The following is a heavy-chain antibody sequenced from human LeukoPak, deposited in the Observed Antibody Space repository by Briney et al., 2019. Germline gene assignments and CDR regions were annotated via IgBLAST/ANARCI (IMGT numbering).Heavy chain of an antibody. CDR1: GFTFRSHA. D-gene: IGHD2-21*01. V-gene: IGHV3-23*01. J-gene: IGHJ4*02. CDR2: IYENGGTT. Sequence: GGSLRLSCVGSGFTFRSHAMSWVRQAPEKGLEFVSGIYENGGTTYYADSVKGRFSISRDNSKNTLYLEMDSLRGEDTAVYYCAKDFRIGYSAHFDYWGQGALATVSS. CDR3: AKDFRIGYSAHFDY.